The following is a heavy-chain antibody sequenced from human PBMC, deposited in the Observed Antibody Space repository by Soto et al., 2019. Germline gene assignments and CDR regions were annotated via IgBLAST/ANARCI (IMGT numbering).Heavy chain of an antibody. Sequence: PVGSLRLSCAASGFTFSNYAMSWVRQAPGKGLEWVSAINGGSTTYYADSVKGRFTISRDNSKNTLYLQMNGLRAEDTAVYYCARDVGGNSESEDWGQGTLVTVSS. CDR2: INGGSTT. D-gene: IGHD2-21*02. CDR1: GFTFSNYA. J-gene: IGHJ4*02. V-gene: IGHV3-23*01. CDR3: ARDVGGNSESED.